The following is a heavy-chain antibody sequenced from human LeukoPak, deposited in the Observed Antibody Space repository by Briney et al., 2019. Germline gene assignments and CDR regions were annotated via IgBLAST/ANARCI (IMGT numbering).Heavy chain of an antibody. D-gene: IGHD3-9*01. Sequence: GGSLRLSCAASGFIFHDYGMLWVRQAPGQGLEWVSGISWNSANIGYADSVKGRFTISRDNAKNSLYLQMNSLRAEDTALYYCAKAKNYGVLTGLDYWGQGILVTVSS. CDR1: GFIFHDYG. J-gene: IGHJ4*02. CDR3: AKAKNYGVLTGLDY. CDR2: ISWNSANI. V-gene: IGHV3-9*01.